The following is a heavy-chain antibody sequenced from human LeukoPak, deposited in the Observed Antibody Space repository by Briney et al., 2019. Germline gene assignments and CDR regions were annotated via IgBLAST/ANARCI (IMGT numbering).Heavy chain of an antibody. CDR3: AKPPHDYGDSRWFDP. D-gene: IGHD4-17*01. CDR2: ISGSGGST. CDR1: GFTFSSYA. J-gene: IGHJ5*02. Sequence: SGGSLRLSCAASGFTFSSYAMSWVRQAPGKGLEWVSAISGSGGSTYYADSVKGRFTISRDNSKNTLYLQMNSLRAEDTAVYYCAKPPHDYGDSRWFDPWGQGTLVTVSS. V-gene: IGHV3-23*01.